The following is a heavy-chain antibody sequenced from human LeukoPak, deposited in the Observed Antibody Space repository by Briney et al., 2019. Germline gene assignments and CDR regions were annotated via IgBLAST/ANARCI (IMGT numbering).Heavy chain of an antibody. CDR3: AKDGGLWVSAHWGDS. Sequence: GGSLRLSCAASGFTVSSNYMSWVRQAPGKGLEWVSVIYSGGSTYYADSVKGRFTVSRDNSKNTLYLQMNSLRAEDTAVYYCAKDGGLWVSAHWGDSWGRGTLVTVSS. CDR2: IYSGGST. J-gene: IGHJ4*02. CDR1: GFTVSSNY. V-gene: IGHV3-53*01. D-gene: IGHD7-27*01.